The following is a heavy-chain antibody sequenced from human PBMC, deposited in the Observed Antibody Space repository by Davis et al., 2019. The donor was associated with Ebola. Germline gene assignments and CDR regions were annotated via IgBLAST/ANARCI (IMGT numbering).Heavy chain of an antibody. CDR2: ISSSGSSI. CDR1: GFTFSDYY. Sequence: GESLKISCAASGFTFSDYYMSWIRQAPGKGLEWVSYISSSGSSIYYADSVKGRFTISRDNAKNSLYLQMNGLRAEDTAIYYCAREANYCFDYWGQGALVTVSS. J-gene: IGHJ4*02. CDR3: AREANYCFDY. D-gene: IGHD1-26*01. V-gene: IGHV3-11*04.